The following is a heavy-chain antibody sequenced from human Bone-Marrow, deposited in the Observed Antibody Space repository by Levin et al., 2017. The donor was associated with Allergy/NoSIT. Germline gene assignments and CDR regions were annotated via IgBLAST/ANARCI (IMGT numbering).Heavy chain of an antibody. CDR2: INPNSGGT. V-gene: IGHV1-2*04. J-gene: IGHJ6*02. Sequence: VASVKVSCKASGYTFTGYYMHWVRQAPGQGLEWMGWINPNSGGTNYAQKFQGWVTMTRDTSISTAYMELSRLRSDDTAVYYCARGNGGNSDYYYGMDVWGQGTTVTVSS. CDR1: GYTFTGYY. CDR3: ARGNGGNSDYYYGMDV. D-gene: IGHD4-23*01.